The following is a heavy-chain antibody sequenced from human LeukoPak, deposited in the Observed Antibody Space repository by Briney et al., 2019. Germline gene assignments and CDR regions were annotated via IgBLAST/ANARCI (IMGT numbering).Heavy chain of an antibody. D-gene: IGHD4-17*01. Sequence: SVKVSCXASGGTFSSYTISWVRQARGQGLEWMGRIIPILGIANYAQKFQGRVTITKDESTRTVYLELTSLTSDDTAVYYCARDVHGDYGSGWFDPWGQGTLVSVSS. J-gene: IGHJ5*02. CDR3: ARDVHGDYGSGWFDP. CDR2: IIPILGIA. CDR1: GGTFSSYT. V-gene: IGHV1-69*16.